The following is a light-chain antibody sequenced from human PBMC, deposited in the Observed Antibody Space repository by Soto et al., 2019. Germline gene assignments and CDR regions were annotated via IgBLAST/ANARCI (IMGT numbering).Light chain of an antibody. Sequence: AIQVTQSPSSLSASVGDRVTISCRASQGIRNDLGWYQQKPGKAPKLLIYEASTLQTGLASRFSGSGSGTDFTLTISSLQPEDFATYYCLQDYVYPWTFGQGTKVEVK. J-gene: IGKJ1*01. CDR1: QGIRND. CDR2: EAS. V-gene: IGKV1-6*01. CDR3: LQDYVYPWT.